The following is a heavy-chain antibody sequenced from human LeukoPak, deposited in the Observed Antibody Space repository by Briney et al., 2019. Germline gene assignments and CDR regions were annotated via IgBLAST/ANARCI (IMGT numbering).Heavy chain of an antibody. CDR3: ARALSYDILTGCGDY. D-gene: IGHD3-9*01. CDR1: GYTFTSYY. V-gene: IGHV1-46*01. CDR2: INPSGGST. J-gene: IGHJ4*02. Sequence: GASVKVSCKASGYTFTSYYMHWVRQAPGQGLEWMGIINPSGGSTSYAQKFQGRVTMTRDTSTSTVYMELSSLRSEDTAVYYCARALSYDILTGCGDYWGQGTLVTVSS.